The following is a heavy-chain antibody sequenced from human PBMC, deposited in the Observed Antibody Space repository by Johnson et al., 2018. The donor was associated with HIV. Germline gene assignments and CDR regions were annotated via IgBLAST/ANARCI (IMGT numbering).Heavy chain of an antibody. J-gene: IGHJ3*01. CDR1: GFTFSSYA. CDR2: IPYDESDK. V-gene: IGHV3-30*03. Sequence: QMQLVESGGGVVQPGRSLRLSCAASGFTFSSYAMHWVRQAPGKGLEWVAVIPYDESDKYYADSVTGRFTVSRDNSKNTLYLQMNSLSGEDTAGYYCARGTQEMVTIWNAFGFWGQGTMVTVSS. D-gene: IGHD5-24*01. CDR3: ARGTQEMVTIWNAFGF.